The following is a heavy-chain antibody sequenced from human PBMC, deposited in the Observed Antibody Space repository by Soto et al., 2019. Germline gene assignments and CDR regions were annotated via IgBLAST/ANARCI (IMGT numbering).Heavy chain of an antibody. D-gene: IGHD2-2*01. CDR2: INLSGGST. J-gene: IGHJ5*02. Sequence: GASVKVSCKASGYTFTSYYMHWVRQAPGQGLEWMGIINLSGGSTSYAQKFQGRVTMTRDTSTSTVYMELSSLRSEDTAVYYCAGDQFGVVVPVYFDPWGQGTLVTVSS. V-gene: IGHV1-46*03. CDR3: AGDQFGVVVPVYFDP. CDR1: GYTFTSYY.